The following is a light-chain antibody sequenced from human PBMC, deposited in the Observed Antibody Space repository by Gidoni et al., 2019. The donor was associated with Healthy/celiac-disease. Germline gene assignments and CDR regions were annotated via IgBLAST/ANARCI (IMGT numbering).Light chain of an antibody. CDR1: SSDVGGYNY. V-gene: IGLV2-14*01. J-gene: IGLJ3*02. CDR2: EVS. Sequence: QSALTQPASVSGSPGQSITISCTGTSSDVGGYNYVSWYQRHPGKAPKLMISEVSNRPSGVSNRFSGSKSGNTASLTISGLQAEDEADYYCSSYTSSSTWVFGGGTNLTVL. CDR3: SSYTSSSTWV.